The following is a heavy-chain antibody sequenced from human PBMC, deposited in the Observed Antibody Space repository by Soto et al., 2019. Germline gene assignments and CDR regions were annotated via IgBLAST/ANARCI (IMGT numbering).Heavy chain of an antibody. CDR1: GGSISSGGYS. Sequence: QLQLQESGSGLVKPSQTLSLTCAVSGGSISSGGYSWSWIRQPPGKVLEWIGYIYHSGSTYYNPALKGRVTLQVDRSKNQFSLQLSSMTAADTAVTYCARVPSHWGQGTLVTVSS. J-gene: IGHJ4*02. CDR3: ARVPSH. CDR2: IYHSGST. V-gene: IGHV4-30-2*01.